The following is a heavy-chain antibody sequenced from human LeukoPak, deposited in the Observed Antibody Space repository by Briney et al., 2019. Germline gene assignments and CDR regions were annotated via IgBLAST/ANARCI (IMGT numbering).Heavy chain of an antibody. Sequence: GGSLRLSCAASGFTFSSYWMSWVRQAPGKGLEWVSYISSSSSTIYYADSVKGRFTISRDNAKNSLYLQMNSLRAEDTAVYYCARVGVRFDYWGQGTLVTVSS. CDR1: GFTFSSYW. D-gene: IGHD3-16*02. CDR2: ISSSSSTI. CDR3: ARVGVRFDY. V-gene: IGHV3-48*01. J-gene: IGHJ4*02.